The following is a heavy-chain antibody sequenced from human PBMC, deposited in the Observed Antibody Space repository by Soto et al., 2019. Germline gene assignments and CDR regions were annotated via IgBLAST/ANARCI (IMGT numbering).Heavy chain of an antibody. CDR2: IYHSGST. CDR3: ARVPTP. CDR1: GGSISSGGYS. J-gene: IGHJ5*02. V-gene: IGHV4-30-2*01. Sequence: SETLSLTCAVSGGSISSGGYSWSWIRQPPGKGLEWIGYIYHSGSTYYNPSLKSRVTISVDRSKNQFSLKLNSMTAADTAVYYCARVPTPWGQGTLVTLL.